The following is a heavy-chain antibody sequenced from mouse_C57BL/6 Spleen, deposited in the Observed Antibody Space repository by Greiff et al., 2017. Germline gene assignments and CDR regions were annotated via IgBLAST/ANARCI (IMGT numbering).Heavy chain of an antibody. D-gene: IGHD3-3*01. CDR2: ISYDGSN. Sequence: EVKLMESGPGLVKPSQSLSLTCSVTGYSITSGYYWNWIRQFPGNKLEWMGYISYDGSNNYNPSLKNRISITRDTSKNPFILKLNSVTTEDTATYDCARDRGSDYYAMDYWGQGTSVTVSA. V-gene: IGHV3-6*01. CDR1: GYSITSGYY. CDR3: ARDRGSDYYAMDY. J-gene: IGHJ4*01.